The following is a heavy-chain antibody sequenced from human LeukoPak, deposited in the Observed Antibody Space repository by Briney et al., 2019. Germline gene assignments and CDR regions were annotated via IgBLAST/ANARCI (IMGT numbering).Heavy chain of an antibody. CDR2: IYSGGST. Sequence: GGSLRLSCAASGFTVSSNYMNCVRQAPGKGLEWVSIIYSGGSTYYADSVKGRFTISRDNSKNTLYLQMNSLRAEDTAVYYCARQEVVEDTFDIWGQGTMVTVSS. D-gene: IGHD2-15*01. J-gene: IGHJ3*02. V-gene: IGHV3-53*01. CDR1: GFTVSSNY. CDR3: ARQEVVEDTFDI.